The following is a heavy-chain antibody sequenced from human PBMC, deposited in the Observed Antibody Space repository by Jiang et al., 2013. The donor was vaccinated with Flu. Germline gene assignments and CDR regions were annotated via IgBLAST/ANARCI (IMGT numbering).Heavy chain of an antibody. CDR3: AKGYSGYGYFDS. CDR2: ISAGGSST. D-gene: IGHD5-12*01. Sequence: VQLLESGGGLEQPGGSLRLSCAASGFTFTSSAMSWVRQAPGKGLEWVSAISAGGSSTYYADSVKGRFTISRDNSRNTLYLQMNSLRGEDTAVYYCAKGYSGYGYFDSWGQGTLVTVSS. V-gene: IGHV3-23*01. CDR1: GFTFTSSA. J-gene: IGHJ4*02.